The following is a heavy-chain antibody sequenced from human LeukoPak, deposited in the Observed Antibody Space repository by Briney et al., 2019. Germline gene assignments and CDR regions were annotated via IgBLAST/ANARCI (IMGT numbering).Heavy chain of an antibody. D-gene: IGHD3-3*01. Sequence: SETLSLTCTVSGGSISSGGYYWSWIREHAGKGLEWIGYIYYSGSTYYNPSLKSRVTISVDTSKNQFSLKLSAVTAADTAVYYCARAPKYDFWSGRKGWFDPWGQGTLVTVSS. CDR1: GGSISSGGYY. CDR3: ARAPKYDFWSGRKGWFDP. V-gene: IGHV4-31*03. CDR2: IYYSGST. J-gene: IGHJ5*02.